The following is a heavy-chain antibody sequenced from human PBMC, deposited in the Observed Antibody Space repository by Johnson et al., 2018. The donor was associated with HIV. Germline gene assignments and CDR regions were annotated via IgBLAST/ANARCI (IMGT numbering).Heavy chain of an antibody. CDR2: IRYDGSNK. CDR1: GFTFSSYG. D-gene: IGHD6-13*01. V-gene: IGHV3-30*02. Sequence: QVQLVESGGGVVQPGRSLRLSCAASGFTFSSYGMHWVRQAPGKGLEWVAFIRYDGSNKYYADSVKGRFTISRDNSKNTLYLQMNSLRAEDTAVYYCALLRGAAGDDAFDIWGQGTMVTVSS. J-gene: IGHJ3*02. CDR3: ALLRGAAGDDAFDI.